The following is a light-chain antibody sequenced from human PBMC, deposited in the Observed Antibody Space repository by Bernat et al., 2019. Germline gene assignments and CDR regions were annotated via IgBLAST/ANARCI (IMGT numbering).Light chain of an antibody. Sequence: DVVMTQSPLSLPVTLGQPASISCKSSQSLVDGDGNIYLNWFQQMPGQSPRRLFYKVSNRDSGVPDRFSGSGSGTDFSLKISRVGAGCVGVYYCLQGNHWPPTFGGGTKVEIK. CDR3: LQGNHWPPT. CDR1: QSLVDGDGNIY. V-gene: IGKV2-30*01. CDR2: KVS. J-gene: IGKJ4*01.